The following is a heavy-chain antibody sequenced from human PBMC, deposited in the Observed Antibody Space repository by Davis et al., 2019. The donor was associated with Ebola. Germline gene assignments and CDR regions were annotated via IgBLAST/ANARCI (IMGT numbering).Heavy chain of an antibody. Sequence: GESLKISCAASGFTFSSYSMNWVRQAPGKGLEWVSSISSSSSYIYYADSVKGRFTISRDNAKNSLYLQMNSLRAEDTAVYYCAREGLVERDYWGQGTLVTVSS. CDR1: GFTFSSYS. V-gene: IGHV3-21*01. J-gene: IGHJ4*02. D-gene: IGHD1-1*01. CDR2: ISSSSSYI. CDR3: AREGLVERDY.